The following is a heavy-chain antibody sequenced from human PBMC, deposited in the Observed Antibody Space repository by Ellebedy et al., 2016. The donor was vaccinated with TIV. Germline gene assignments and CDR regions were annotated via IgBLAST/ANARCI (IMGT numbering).Heavy chain of an antibody. D-gene: IGHD3-10*01. CDR3: ARASMVRGLAG. CDR1: IPSFSGYH. J-gene: IGHJ4*02. V-gene: IGHV4-34*01. Sequence: SETLSLTXDVDIPSFSGYHWAWVRQPPGKGLEWIGDVNHRGTARYISSLKSRVTISLDTSKKQFSLNITSVTAADTALYFCARASMVRGLAGWGQGTLVTVSS. CDR2: VNHRGTA.